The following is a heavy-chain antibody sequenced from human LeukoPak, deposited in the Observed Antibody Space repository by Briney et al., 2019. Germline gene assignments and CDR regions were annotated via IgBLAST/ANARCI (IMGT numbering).Heavy chain of an antibody. D-gene: IGHD5-12*01. CDR1: GFTFSTYA. CDR2: ISGSGGTT. Sequence: GGSLRLSCTASGFTFSTYAMSWVRQAPGKGLEWVSGISGSGGTTHYADSVKGRFTVSRDNAKNSLYLQMNSLRAEDTAVYYCATLRLAGYSYGWYYSDYWGQGTLVTVSS. J-gene: IGHJ4*02. CDR3: ATLRLAGYSYGWYYSDY. V-gene: IGHV3-23*01.